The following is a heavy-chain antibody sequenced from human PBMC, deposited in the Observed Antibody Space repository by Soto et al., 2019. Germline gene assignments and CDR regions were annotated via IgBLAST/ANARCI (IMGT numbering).Heavy chain of an antibody. V-gene: IGHV4-30-4*01. CDR1: GGSVSSGDYF. CDR2: IYDSGSS. CDR3: ARTRLSRQDIVVVPAAIFDY. Sequence: SETLSLTCTVSGGSVSSGDYFWSWIRQPPGKGLEWIGYIYDSGSSYYNPSLKSRVTISVDTSKNQFSLKLSSVTAADTAVYYCARTRLSRQDIVVVPAAIFDYWGQGTLVTVSS. J-gene: IGHJ4*02. D-gene: IGHD2-2*01.